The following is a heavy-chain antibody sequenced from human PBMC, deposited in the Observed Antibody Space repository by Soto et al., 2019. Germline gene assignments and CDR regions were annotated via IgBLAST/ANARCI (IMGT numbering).Heavy chain of an antibody. D-gene: IGHD3-10*01. Sequence: SETLSLTCAVYGGSFSGYYWSWIRQPPGKGLEWIGEINHSGSTNYNPSLKSRVTISVDTSKNQFSLKLSSVTAADTAVYYCATSLPRTYYYGSGSYSRYYYGMDVWGQGTTVTLSS. J-gene: IGHJ6*02. CDR1: GGSFSGYY. CDR2: INHSGST. V-gene: IGHV4-34*01. CDR3: ATSLPRTYYYGSGSYSRYYYGMDV.